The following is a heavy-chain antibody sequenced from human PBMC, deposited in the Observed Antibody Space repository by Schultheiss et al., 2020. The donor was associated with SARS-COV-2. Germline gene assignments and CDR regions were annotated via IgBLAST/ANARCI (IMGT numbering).Heavy chain of an antibody. CDR2: ISWDGGTT. D-gene: IGHD3-10*01. Sequence: GGSLRLSCAASGFTFDDYAMHWVRQAPGKGLEWVSVISWDGGTTYYADSLKGRFTISRDNSKNSLYLQMNSLRAEDSALYYCAKGRSTVRGPSGPADDWGQGTLVTVSS. CDR1: GFTFDDYA. CDR3: AKGRSTVRGPSGPADD. V-gene: IGHV3-43D*04. J-gene: IGHJ4*02.